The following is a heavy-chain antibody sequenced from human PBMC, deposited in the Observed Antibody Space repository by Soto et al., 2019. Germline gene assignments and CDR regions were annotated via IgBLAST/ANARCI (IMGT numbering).Heavy chain of an antibody. CDR2: VSYDGSKQ. Sequence: QVQLVESGGGVIQPGRSLRVSCAASGFTFSNYAMHLVRQAPGKGLEWVAVVSYDGSKQFYADSVEGRFTISRDSSKSTLYLHMDNLRDEDTAVYYCARDRVYYYDNSGYYNFDYWGQGTLVTVSS. CDR3: ARDRVYYYDNSGYYNFDY. CDR1: GFTFSNYA. V-gene: IGHV3-30-3*01. J-gene: IGHJ4*02. D-gene: IGHD3-22*01.